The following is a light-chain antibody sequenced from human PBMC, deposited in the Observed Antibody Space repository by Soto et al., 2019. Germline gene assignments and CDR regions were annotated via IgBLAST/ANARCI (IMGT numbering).Light chain of an antibody. CDR3: QQYGSSAPIT. J-gene: IGKJ5*01. V-gene: IGKV3-20*01. CDR2: GAS. Sequence: EIVLTQSPGTLSLSPGDRATLSCRASQSVSSNYLAWYQQKPGQAPSLLIYGASTRATGIPDRFSGSGSETDFTLTISRLEPEDCAMYYCQQYGSSAPITFGQGTRLEFE. CDR1: QSVSSNY.